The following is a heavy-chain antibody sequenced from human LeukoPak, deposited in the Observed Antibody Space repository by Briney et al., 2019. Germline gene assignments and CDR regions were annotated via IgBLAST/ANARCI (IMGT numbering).Heavy chain of an antibody. V-gene: IGHV3-23*01. CDR3: AKDVFRTMAFYFDY. Sequence: GGSLRLSCAASGFTFSSYAMSWVRQAPGKGLEWVSAISGSGGSTYYADSVKGRFTNSRDNSKNTLYLQMNSLRAEDTAVYYCAKDVFRTMAFYFDYWGQGTLVTVSS. CDR2: ISGSGGST. D-gene: IGHD3-10*01. CDR1: GFTFSSYA. J-gene: IGHJ4*02.